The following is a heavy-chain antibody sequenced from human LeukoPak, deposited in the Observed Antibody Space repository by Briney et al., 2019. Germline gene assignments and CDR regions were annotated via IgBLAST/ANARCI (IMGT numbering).Heavy chain of an antibody. CDR3: ARRRDLYSGSYYPFDY. J-gene: IGHJ4*02. CDR2: IYPGDSET. Sequence: GESLKISCKGSGYRFTNYWIGWVRQMPGKGLEWMGVIYPGDSETRYSPSFQGQVTISADKSISTAYLQWSSLKASDTAMYYCARRRDLYSGSYYPFDYWGQGTLVTVSS. CDR1: GYRFTNYW. V-gene: IGHV5-51*01. D-gene: IGHD1-26*01.